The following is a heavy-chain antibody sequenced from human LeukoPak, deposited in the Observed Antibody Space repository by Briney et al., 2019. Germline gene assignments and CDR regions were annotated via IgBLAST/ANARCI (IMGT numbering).Heavy chain of an antibody. CDR1: GFTFDDYA. V-gene: IGHV3-9*01. CDR3: AKDRSYYDSSGYPA. Sequence: GGSLRLSCAASGFTFDDYAMHWVRQAPGKGLEWVSGISWNSGSIGYADSVKGRFTISRDNAKNSLYLQMNSLRAEDTASYYCAKDRSYYDSSGYPAWGQGTLVTVSS. CDR2: ISWNSGSI. J-gene: IGHJ4*02. D-gene: IGHD3-22*01.